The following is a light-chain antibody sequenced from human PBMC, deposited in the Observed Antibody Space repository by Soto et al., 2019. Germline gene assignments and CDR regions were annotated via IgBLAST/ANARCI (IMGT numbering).Light chain of an antibody. J-gene: IGKJ2*01. CDR3: QQYGSSPHT. CDR2: GAS. CDR1: QSVSSSY. V-gene: IGKV3-20*01. Sequence: EIVLTQSTGTLSLSPGERATLSCRASQSVSSSYLAWYQHKPGQAPRLLIYGASSRATGLPDRFSGSGSGTDFTLTISRLEPEDFAVYYCQQYGSSPHTFGQGTKLEIK.